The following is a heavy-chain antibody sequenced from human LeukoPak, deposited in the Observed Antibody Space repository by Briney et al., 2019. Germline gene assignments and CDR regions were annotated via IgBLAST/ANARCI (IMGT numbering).Heavy chain of an antibody. CDR1: GFTFSSYE. D-gene: IGHD6-13*01. J-gene: IGHJ6*02. Sequence: GVSLRLSCAASGFTFSSYEMNWVRQAPGKGLEWVSYISSSGSTIYYADSVKGRFTISRDNAKNSLYLQMNSLRAEDTAVYYCASPSAAAGSYYYYGMDVWGQGTTVTVSS. CDR3: ASPSAAAGSYYYYGMDV. V-gene: IGHV3-48*03. CDR2: ISSSGSTI.